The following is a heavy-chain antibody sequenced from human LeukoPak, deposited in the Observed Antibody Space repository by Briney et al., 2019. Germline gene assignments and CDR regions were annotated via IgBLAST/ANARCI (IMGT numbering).Heavy chain of an antibody. Sequence: SETLSLTCTVSGGSISSGDYYWSWIRQLPGKGLEWIGSIYYSGSTYYSPSLKSRITMSVDASKNQFSLKLSSVTAADTAVYYCARNEKAVRGYTYGPLYYFDSWGQGTLVTVFS. CDR2: IYYSGST. J-gene: IGHJ4*02. V-gene: IGHV4-31*03. D-gene: IGHD5-18*01. CDR1: GGSISSGDYY. CDR3: ARNEKAVRGYTYGPLYYFDS.